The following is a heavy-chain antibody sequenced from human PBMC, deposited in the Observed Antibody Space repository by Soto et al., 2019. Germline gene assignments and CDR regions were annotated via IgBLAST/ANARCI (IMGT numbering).Heavy chain of an antibody. Sequence: QVHLEQWGAGLLKPSETLSLTCAIYNSSLGAFHWTWIRQPPGKGLEWIGELIHGGSTNYNPSLMGRVTFSLDTSKSQFSLHVMSVTAADTAVYYCARSPLSYDYVRQTWREVGDSFDVWGRGTSVTVSS. D-gene: IGHD3-10*02. J-gene: IGHJ3*01. V-gene: IGHV4-34*02. CDR1: NSSLGAFH. CDR3: ARSPLSYDYVRQTWREVGDSFDV. CDR2: LIHGGST.